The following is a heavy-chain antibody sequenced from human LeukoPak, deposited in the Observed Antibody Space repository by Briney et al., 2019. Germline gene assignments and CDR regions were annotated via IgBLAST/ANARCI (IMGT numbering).Heavy chain of an antibody. J-gene: IGHJ4*02. Sequence: QTGGSLRLSCAASGFTLRAHGMLWVRQAPGKGLEWLAVIWYDGNTKYYSDSVKGRFTISRDSSKNTLYLEMNSLRAEDTAVYYCARDEVITFSLFDHWGQGTLVTVSS. V-gene: IGHV3-33*01. CDR3: ARDEVITFSLFDH. CDR1: GFTLRAHG. CDR2: IWYDGNTK. D-gene: IGHD1-14*01.